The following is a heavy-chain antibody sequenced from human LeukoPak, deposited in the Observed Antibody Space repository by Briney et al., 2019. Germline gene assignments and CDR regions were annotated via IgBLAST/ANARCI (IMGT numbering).Heavy chain of an antibody. V-gene: IGHV3-21*01. J-gene: IGHJ5*02. CDR3: ARDSSSWSTYWFDP. CDR1: GFTFSSYS. Sequence: GGSVRLSCAASGFTFSSYSMNWVRQAPGKGLEWVSSISSSSSYIYYADSVKGRFTISRDNAKNSLYLQMNSLRAEDTAVYYCARDSSSWSTYWFDPWGQGTLVTVSS. CDR2: ISSSSSYI. D-gene: IGHD6-13*01.